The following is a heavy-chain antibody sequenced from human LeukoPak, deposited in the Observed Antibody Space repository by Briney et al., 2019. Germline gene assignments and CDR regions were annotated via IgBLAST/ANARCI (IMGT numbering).Heavy chain of an antibody. J-gene: IGHJ6*02. CDR3: ARLSRASDFWSGYYTRHYYGMDV. Sequence: SETLSLTCTVSGGSISSYYWSWIRQPPGKGLEWIGYIYYSGSTNYNPSLKSRVTISVDTSKNQFSLKLSSVTAADTAVYYCARLSRASDFWSGYYTRHYYGMDVWGQGTTVTVSS. CDR2: IYYSGST. D-gene: IGHD3-3*01. V-gene: IGHV4-59*08. CDR1: GGSISSYY.